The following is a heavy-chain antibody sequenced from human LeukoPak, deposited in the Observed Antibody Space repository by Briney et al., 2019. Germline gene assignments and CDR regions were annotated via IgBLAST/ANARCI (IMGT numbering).Heavy chain of an antibody. CDR1: GGSFSGYY. Sequence: PSETLSLTCAVYGGSFSGYYWSWIRQPPGKGLEWIGEINHSGSTNYNPSLKSRVTISVDTSKNQFSLKLSSVTAADTALYYCARGSDYGGIHWGQGTLVTVSS. J-gene: IGHJ4*02. D-gene: IGHD4-23*01. V-gene: IGHV4-34*01. CDR3: ARGSDYGGIH. CDR2: INHSGST.